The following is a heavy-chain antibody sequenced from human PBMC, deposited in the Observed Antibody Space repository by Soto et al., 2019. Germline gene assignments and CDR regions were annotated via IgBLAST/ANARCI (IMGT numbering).Heavy chain of an antibody. J-gene: IGHJ4*02. D-gene: IGHD3-9*01. V-gene: IGHV4-30-2*02. CDR1: GGSISSGGYS. CDR3: ARSPYYDILTGRLCYFDY. CDR2: MYHSGST. Sequence: SETLSLTCAVSGGSISSGGYSWSWIRQPPGKGLEWIGYMYHSGSTYYNPSLKSRVTISIDRSKNQLSLKLSSVTAADTAVYYCARSPYYDILTGRLCYFDYWGQGTLVTVSS.